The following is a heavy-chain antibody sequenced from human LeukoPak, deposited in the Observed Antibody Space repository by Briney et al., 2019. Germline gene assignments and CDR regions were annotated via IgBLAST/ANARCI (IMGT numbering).Heavy chain of an antibody. Sequence: SETLSLTCTVSGGSIRSYYWSWIRQSPGKGLEWIGSIYYSGSTYYNPSLKSRVTISADTSENQFSLKLSSVTAADTAVYYCARHFFDWFRMKWFDPWGQGTLVTVSS. J-gene: IGHJ5*02. CDR3: ARHFFDWFRMKWFDP. V-gene: IGHV4-59*05. CDR2: IYYSGST. D-gene: IGHD3-9*01. CDR1: GGSIRSYY.